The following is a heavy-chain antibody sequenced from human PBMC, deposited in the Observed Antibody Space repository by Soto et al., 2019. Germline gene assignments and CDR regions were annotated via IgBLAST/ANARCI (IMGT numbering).Heavy chain of an antibody. V-gene: IGHV4-59*01. CDR3: ARDIGSY. CDR1: GGSISSYY. D-gene: IGHD1-26*01. J-gene: IGHJ4*02. Sequence: SETLSLTCTVSGGSISSYYWSWIRQPPGKGLEWIGYIYYSGSTNYNPSLKSRVTISVDTSKNQFSLKLSSVTAADTAVYYCARDIGSYWGQGTLVTVSS. CDR2: IYYSGST.